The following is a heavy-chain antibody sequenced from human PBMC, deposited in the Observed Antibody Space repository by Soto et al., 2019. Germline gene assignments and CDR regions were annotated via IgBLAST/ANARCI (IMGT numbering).Heavy chain of an antibody. Sequence: ASVKVSCKASGYIFTNYDINWVRQATGQGLEWMGWMNPNSGNTGYLQKFQGRVTMTRNTSISTAYMELSSLRSEDTAVYYCARAAYGSGYYRDFDYWGQGTLVTVSS. D-gene: IGHD3-22*01. CDR3: ARAAYGSGYYRDFDY. CDR2: MNPNSGNT. V-gene: IGHV1-8*01. CDR1: GYIFTNYD. J-gene: IGHJ4*02.